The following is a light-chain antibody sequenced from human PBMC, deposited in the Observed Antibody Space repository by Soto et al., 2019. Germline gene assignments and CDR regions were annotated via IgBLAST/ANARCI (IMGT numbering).Light chain of an antibody. CDR3: CSYTRSSTYV. CDR1: SSDVGTYNL. CDR2: EGN. J-gene: IGLJ1*01. V-gene: IGLV2-23*01. Sequence: QSALTQPASVSGSPGQSITMSCTGTSSDVGTYNLVSWYQHHPGKAPKLMIYEGNKRPSGVSDRFSGSKSGNTASLTISGLQAEDEADYYCCSYTRSSTYVLGTGTKVTVL.